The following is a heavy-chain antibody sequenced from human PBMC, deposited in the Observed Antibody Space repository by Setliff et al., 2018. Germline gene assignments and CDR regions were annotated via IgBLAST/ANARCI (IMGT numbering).Heavy chain of an antibody. CDR2: ISYDGINK. CDR3: ARDFGPSKNYNFWSGYVDY. V-gene: IGHV3-30*01. Sequence: PGGSLRLSCAASGFTFSASTMNWVRQAPGKGLEWVAVISYDGINKYYADTMKGRFTSSRDNSKNTLYLQMNSLRAEDTAVYYCARDFGPSKNYNFWSGYVDYWGQGTLVTVSS. J-gene: IGHJ4*02. D-gene: IGHD3-3*01. CDR1: GFTFSAST.